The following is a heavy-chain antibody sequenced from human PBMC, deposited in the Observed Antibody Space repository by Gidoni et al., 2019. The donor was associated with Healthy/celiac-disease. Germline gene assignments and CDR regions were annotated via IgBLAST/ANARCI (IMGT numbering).Heavy chain of an antibody. CDR1: GGSFSGYY. CDR3: ARDSGVGDAFDI. D-gene: IGHD2-15*01. Sequence: QVQLRQWGAGLLKPSETLSLTCAVYGGSFSGYYWTWIRQPPGKGLEWIGEINHSGSTNYNPSLKSRVTISVDTSKNQFSLKLSSVTAADTAVYYCARDSGVGDAFDIWGQGTMVTVSS. J-gene: IGHJ3*02. CDR2: INHSGST. V-gene: IGHV4-34*01.